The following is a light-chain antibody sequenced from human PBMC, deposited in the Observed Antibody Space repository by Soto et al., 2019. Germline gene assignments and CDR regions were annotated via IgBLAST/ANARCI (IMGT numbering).Light chain of an antibody. V-gene: IGKV1-9*01. CDR2: AAS. CDR1: QDITAY. J-gene: IGKJ4*01. CDR3: QQLTAFPFT. Sequence: DIQLTQSPPFLSASVGDRVTITCRASQDITAYLAWYQQKPGKAPTLLIHAASALHTGVPSRFSGTGSDTEFTLTISALQPEDFATYFCQQLTAFPFTFGGGTKVEIK.